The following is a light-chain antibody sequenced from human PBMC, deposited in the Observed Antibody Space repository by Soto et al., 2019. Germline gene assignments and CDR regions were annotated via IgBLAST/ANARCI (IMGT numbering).Light chain of an antibody. V-gene: IGLV2-14*01. J-gene: IGLJ1*01. CDR3: SSYTSVTTYV. CDR2: DVS. CDR1: SSDVGAYNY. Sequence: QSALTQPASVSGSPGQSITISCSGTSSDVGAYNYDSWYQQYPGEAPKVIIYDVSHRPAGVSNRFSGSKSGNTASLTISGLQTQDEADYYCSSYTSVTTYVFGTGTKLTDL.